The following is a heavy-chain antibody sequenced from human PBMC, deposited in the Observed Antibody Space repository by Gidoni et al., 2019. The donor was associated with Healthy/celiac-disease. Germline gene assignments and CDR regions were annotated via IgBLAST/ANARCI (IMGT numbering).Heavy chain of an antibody. CDR1: GFTFSSYG. J-gene: IGHJ4*02. CDR2: ISYDGSNK. CDR3: ARDMGEQLLDY. V-gene: IGHV3-30*03. Sequence: QVQLVESGGGVVQPGRSLRLSYAASGFTFSSYGMHWVRQAPGKGLEWVAVISYDGSNKYYADSVKGRFTISRDNSKNTLYLQMNSLRAEDTAVYYCARDMGEQLLDYWGQGTLVTVSS. D-gene: IGHD3-16*01.